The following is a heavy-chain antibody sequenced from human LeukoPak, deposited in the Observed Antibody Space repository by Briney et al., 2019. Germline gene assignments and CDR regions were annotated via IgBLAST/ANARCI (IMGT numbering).Heavy chain of an antibody. J-gene: IGHJ4*02. D-gene: IGHD2-21*01. Sequence: GASVKVSCKASGGTFSSYAISWVRQAPGQGLEWMGRIIPILGIANYAQKFQGRVTITADKSTSTAYMELSSLRSDDTAVYYCARSLWSQSPIPTYWGQGTLVTVSS. CDR3: ARSLWSQSPIPTY. CDR1: GGTFSSYA. CDR2: IIPILGIA. V-gene: IGHV1-69*04.